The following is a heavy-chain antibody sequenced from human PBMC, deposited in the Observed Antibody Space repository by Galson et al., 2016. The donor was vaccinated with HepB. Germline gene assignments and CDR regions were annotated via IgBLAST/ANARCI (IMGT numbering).Heavy chain of an antibody. J-gene: IGHJ4*02. CDR1: FSSYS. D-gene: IGHD2-2*01. Sequence: FSSYSINWVRQAPRLGLEWMGGVIPTFGTSDYAQKFQGRVTMTADESTSTAYMELRSLMSDDTAVYYCARCDWWSSASFGDYWGQGTLVTVSS. CDR3: ARCDWWSSASFGDY. V-gene: IGHV1-69*01. CDR2: VIPTFGTS.